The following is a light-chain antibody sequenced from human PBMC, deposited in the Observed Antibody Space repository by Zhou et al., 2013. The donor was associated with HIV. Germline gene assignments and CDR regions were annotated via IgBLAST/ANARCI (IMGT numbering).Light chain of an antibody. CDR3: QQYSSSPRT. V-gene: IGKV3-20*01. CDR2: GAS. Sequence: EVVLTQSPATLSLSPGEGATLSCWASQSVGSSLAWYQHKPGQAPRLLIYGASSRATGIPDRFSGSGSGTDFTLTISRLEPEDFAVYYCQQYSSSPRTFGQGTKVEIK. CDR1: QSVGSS. J-gene: IGKJ1*01.